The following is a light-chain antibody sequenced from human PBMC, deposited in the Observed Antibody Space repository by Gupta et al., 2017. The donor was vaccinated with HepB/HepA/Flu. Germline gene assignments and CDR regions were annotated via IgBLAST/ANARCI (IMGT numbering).Light chain of an antibody. Sequence: DIQLTQSPASLSASVGDRVTITCRASQSISSYLDWYQQKAGKAPKLLIYAASSLQSGVPSRFSGSGSGTEFTLTINSLQPEDFATYYCQQCDTTGWTFGQGTKVEIK. CDR2: AAS. CDR3: QQCDTTGWT. CDR1: QSISSY. J-gene: IGKJ1*01. V-gene: IGKV1-39*01.